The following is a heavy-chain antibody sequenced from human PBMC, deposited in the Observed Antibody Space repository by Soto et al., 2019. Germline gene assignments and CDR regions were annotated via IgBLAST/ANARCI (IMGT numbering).Heavy chain of an antibody. J-gene: IGHJ6*03. CDR3: ARDPWRSSSYDYTWGSYRHNYYYYYMDV. D-gene: IGHD3-16*02. CDR2: VNAGNGNI. V-gene: IGHV1-3*01. CDR1: GYTFTSYA. Sequence: ASVKVSCKASGYTFTSYAMHWVRQAPGQRLEWMGWVNAGNGNIKYSQKFQGRVTITRDTSASTAYMELSSLRSEDTAVYYCARDPWRSSSYDYTWGSYRHNYYYYYMDVWGKGTTVTVSS.